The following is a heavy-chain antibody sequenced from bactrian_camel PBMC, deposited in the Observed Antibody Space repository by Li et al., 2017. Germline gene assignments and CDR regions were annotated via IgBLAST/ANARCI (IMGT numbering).Heavy chain of an antibody. Sequence: HVQLVESGGASAQNGGSLTLSCAASGYANIVRRYCMGWFRQAPGKEREGVAAVDKEGGTDYADSVKGRFTISQDIPKSTVYLQMESLKPDDTAVYYCAADHLGVYGFHPTLKGCRGFVRLGQGTQVTVS. CDR1: GYANIVRRYC. J-gene: IGHJ4*01. CDR2: VDKEGGT. V-gene: IGHV3S53*01. D-gene: IGHD3*01.